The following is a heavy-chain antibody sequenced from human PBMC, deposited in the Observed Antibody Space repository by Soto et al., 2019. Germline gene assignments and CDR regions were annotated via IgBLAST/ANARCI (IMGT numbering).Heavy chain of an antibody. Sequence: GGSLRLSCAASGFTFSDYAMSWVRQAPGKWLEWVSAITGSGGRPYYADSVKGRFTISRDRTKSTLYLQMSGLRAEDTAVYFCAKATYYYDSSSYYRVYFDYWGQGTLVTVSS. D-gene: IGHD3-22*01. CDR2: ITGSGGRP. CDR3: AKATYYYDSSSYYRVYFDY. J-gene: IGHJ4*02. V-gene: IGHV3-23*01. CDR1: GFTFSDYA.